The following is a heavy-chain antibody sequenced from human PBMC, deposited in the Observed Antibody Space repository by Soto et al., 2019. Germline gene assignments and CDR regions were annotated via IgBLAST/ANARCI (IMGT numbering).Heavy chain of an antibody. D-gene: IGHD3-22*01. V-gene: IGHV4-34*01. J-gene: IGHJ5*02. Sequence: LTCAVYGGSFSGYYWSWIRQPPGKGLEWIGEINHSGDTDYNPSLSNRVTISLDTSNNQFSLKLTSVTAADTAVYYCARQASGYYYGWFDPWGQGTLVTVSS. CDR2: INHSGDT. CDR3: ARQASGYYYGWFDP. CDR1: GGSFSGYY.